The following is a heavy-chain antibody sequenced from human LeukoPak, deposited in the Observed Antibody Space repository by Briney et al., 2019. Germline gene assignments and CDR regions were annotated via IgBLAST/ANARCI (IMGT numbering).Heavy chain of an antibody. CDR1: GYTLTELS. CDR2: FDPEDGET. Sequence: SVTVSCKVSGYTLTELSMHWVRQALGRGLEWMGGFDPEDGETIYAQKFQGRVTMTEDSSTDTAYMELSSLRSEDTAVYYCATGFRYVDYWGQGTLVPVSS. V-gene: IGHV1-24*01. J-gene: IGHJ4*02. CDR3: ATGFRYVDY.